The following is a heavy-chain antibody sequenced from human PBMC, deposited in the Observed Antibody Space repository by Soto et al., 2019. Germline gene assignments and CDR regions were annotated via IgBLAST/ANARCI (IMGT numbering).Heavy chain of an antibody. CDR2: INWNGGST. J-gene: IGHJ3*02. CDR1: GFTFDDYG. Sequence: GGSLRLSCAVSGFTFDDYGMSWVRQAPGKGLEWVSGINWNGGSTGYADSVKGRFTISRDNAQNSLFLQVNSLRAEDTALYYCARHRIAAPENAFDIWGQGTMVTVSS. V-gene: IGHV3-20*04. CDR3: ARHRIAAPENAFDI. D-gene: IGHD6-13*01.